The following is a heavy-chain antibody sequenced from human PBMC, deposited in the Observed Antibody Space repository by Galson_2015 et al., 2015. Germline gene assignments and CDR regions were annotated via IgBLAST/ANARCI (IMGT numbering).Heavy chain of an antibody. J-gene: IGHJ6*02. D-gene: IGHD4-17*01. CDR1: GFTFSSYG. CDR2: IWYDGSNK. CDR3: ARGPTTVTTSLYYYYGMDV. V-gene: IGHV3-33*01. Sequence: LRLSCAASGFTFSSYGMHWVRQAPGKGLEWVAVIWYDGSNKYYADSVKGRFTISRDNSKNTLYLQMNSLRAEDTAVYYCARGPTTVTTSLYYYYGMDVWGQGTTVTVSS.